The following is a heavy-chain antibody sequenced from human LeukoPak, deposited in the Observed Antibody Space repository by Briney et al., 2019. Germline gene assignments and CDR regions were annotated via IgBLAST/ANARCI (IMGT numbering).Heavy chain of an antibody. V-gene: IGHV1-18*01. D-gene: IGHD6-13*01. CDR2: ISAYNGNT. Sequence: ASVKVSCKASGYTFTSYGISWVRQAPGQGLEWMGWISAYNGNTYYAQKLQGRVTMTTDTSTSTAYMELRSLRSDDTAVYYCARDQGYSSSLYYFDYWGQGTLVTVSS. CDR3: ARDQGYSSSLYYFDY. CDR1: GYTFTSYG. J-gene: IGHJ4*02.